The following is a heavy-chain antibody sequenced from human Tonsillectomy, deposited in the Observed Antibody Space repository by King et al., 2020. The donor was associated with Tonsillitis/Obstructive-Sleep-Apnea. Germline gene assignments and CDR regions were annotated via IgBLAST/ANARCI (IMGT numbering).Heavy chain of an antibody. CDR3: ARDLVGTKLYDS. CDR1: GYTFTSYP. CDR2: INTNTGNP. Sequence: QLVQSGSELKKPGASVKVSCKASGYTFTSYPMNWVRQAPGQGLEWMGSINTNTGNPTYAQGVTGRFVFSLGTSVSTAYLQISGLKAEDTALYYCARDLVGTKLYDSWGQGTLVTVSS. D-gene: IGHD1/OR15-1a*01. J-gene: IGHJ4*02. V-gene: IGHV7-4-1*02.